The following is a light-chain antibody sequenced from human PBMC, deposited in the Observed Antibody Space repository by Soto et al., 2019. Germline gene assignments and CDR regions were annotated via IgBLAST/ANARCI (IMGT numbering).Light chain of an antibody. CDR1: QSVSSN. V-gene: IGKV3-15*01. J-gene: IGKJ4*01. CDR3: QQYNNWPLT. Sequence: EIVMTQSPATLSVSPGERATLSWRASQSVSSNLAWYQQKPGQAPRLLIYGASTRATGIPAKFSGSRSGTELTLTNSSKQSEDIAVYYCQQYNNWPLTFGGGTKVEIK. CDR2: GAS.